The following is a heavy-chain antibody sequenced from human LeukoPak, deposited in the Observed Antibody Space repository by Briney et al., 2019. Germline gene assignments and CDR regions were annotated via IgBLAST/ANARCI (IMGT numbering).Heavy chain of an antibody. CDR1: GGTFSSYA. CDR3: ARGGTDYDFWSGYSYHYFDY. CDR2: IIPTLVIA. D-gene: IGHD3-3*01. Sequence: SVKVSCKASGGTFSSYAISWVRQAPGQGLEWMGGIIPTLVIANYAQKFQGRVTITADKSASTAYMELSSLRSEDTAVYYCARGGTDYDFWSGYSYHYFDYWGQGTLVTVSS. V-gene: IGHV1-69*10. J-gene: IGHJ4*02.